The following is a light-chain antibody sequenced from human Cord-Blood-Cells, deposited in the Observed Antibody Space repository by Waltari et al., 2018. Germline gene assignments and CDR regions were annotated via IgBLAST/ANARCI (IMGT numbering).Light chain of an antibody. CDR3: SSYTSSSTLV. V-gene: IGLV2-14*01. CDR1: SSAVGGYNY. J-gene: IGLJ1*01. CDR2: EVS. Sequence: QSALTQPASVSGSPGQSFTFSCTGTSSAVGGYNYVSWYQQHPGKAPKLMIYEVSNRPSGVSNRFSGSKSGNTASLTISGLQAEDEADYYCSSYTSSSTLVFGTGTKVTVL.